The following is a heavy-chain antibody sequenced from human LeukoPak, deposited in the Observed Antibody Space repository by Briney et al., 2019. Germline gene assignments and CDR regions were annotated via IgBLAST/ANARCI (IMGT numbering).Heavy chain of an antibody. CDR1: GFTFSSYG. J-gene: IGHJ4*02. CDR2: VSYDGSNK. CDR3: AKDYAYQLPCIDY. Sequence: PGRSLRLSCAASGFTFSSYGMHWVRQAPGKGLEWVAVVSYDGSNKYYADSVKGRLTISRDNSKNTLYLQMNSLRAEDTAVYYCAKDYAYQLPCIDYWGQGTLVTVSS. D-gene: IGHD2-2*01. V-gene: IGHV3-30*18.